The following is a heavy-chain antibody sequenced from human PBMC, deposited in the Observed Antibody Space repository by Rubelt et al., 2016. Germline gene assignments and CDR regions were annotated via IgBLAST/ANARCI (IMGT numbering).Heavy chain of an antibody. D-gene: IGHD3-3*01. V-gene: IGHV1-46*01. Sequence: QVQLVQSGAEVKKPGASVKVSCKASGYTFTSYYMHWVRQAPGQGLEWMGIINPSGGSTSYAQKFQGRVTMTRDTSTSTVYMELSSLRSEDTAVYYCAREEGLTIFGHYGMDVWGQGTTVTISS. CDR3: AREEGLTIFGHYGMDV. CDR1: GYTFTSYY. J-gene: IGHJ6*02. CDR2: INPSGGST.